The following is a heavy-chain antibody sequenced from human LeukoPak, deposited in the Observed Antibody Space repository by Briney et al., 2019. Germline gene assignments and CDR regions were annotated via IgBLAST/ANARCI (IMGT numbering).Heavy chain of an antibody. CDR1: GFTFSAYG. D-gene: IGHD4-11*01. CDR2: ISANGSIT. J-gene: IGHJ4*02. CDR3: ARYDYSNYVGYYDH. V-gene: IGHV3-23*01. Sequence: GGTLRLSCAASGFTFSAYGMSWVRQSPGQGLEWVSGISANGSITFYARSVRGRFTISRDNPQNTVYLQMNSLRAEDAALYYCARYDYSNYVGYYDHWGQGTLVTVSS.